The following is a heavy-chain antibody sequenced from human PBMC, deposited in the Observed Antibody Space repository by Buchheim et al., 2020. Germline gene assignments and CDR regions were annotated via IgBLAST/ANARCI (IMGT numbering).Heavy chain of an antibody. V-gene: IGHV3-74*01. CDR1: GFTFGRYW. Sequence: EVQLVEAGGGLVQPGGSLRLSCVASGFTFGRYWMHWVRQTPGEGRVWVSRISGDGSTTAYADSVTGRFTSSRDNAKKTRYLQMNSLRVEDTAVYYCARFATITVAGTYYSSAMDVWGRGTT. CDR3: ARFATITVAGTYYSSAMDV. CDR2: ISGDGSTT. D-gene: IGHD6-19*01. J-gene: IGHJ6*02.